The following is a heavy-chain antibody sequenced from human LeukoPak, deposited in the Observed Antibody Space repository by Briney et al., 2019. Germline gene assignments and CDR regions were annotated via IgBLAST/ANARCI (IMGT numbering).Heavy chain of an antibody. CDR3: ARGDSSSWYSPFDY. CDR2: ISYDGSNK. J-gene: IGHJ4*02. CDR1: GFTLSSYA. V-gene: IGHV3-30*04. D-gene: IGHD6-13*01. Sequence: GRSLRLSCAASGFTLSSYAMHWVRQAPGKGLEWVAVISYDGSNKYYADSVKGRFTISRDNSKNTLYLQMNSLRAEDTAVYYCARGDSSSWYSPFDYWGQGTLVTVSS.